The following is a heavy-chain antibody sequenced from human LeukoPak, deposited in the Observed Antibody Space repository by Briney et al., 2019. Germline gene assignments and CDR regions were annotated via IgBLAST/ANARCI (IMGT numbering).Heavy chain of an antibody. D-gene: IGHD3-10*01. CDR1: GGSISSSSYY. V-gene: IGHV4-39*01. CDR2: IYYCGST. J-gene: IGHJ6*03. CDR3: AWSGEWFGAMDV. Sequence: SETLSLTCTVSGGSISSSSYYWGWIRQPPGKGLEWIGSIYYCGSTYYNPSLKSRVTISVDTSKNQFSLKLSSVTAADTAVYYCAWSGEWFGAMDVWGKGTTVTVSS.